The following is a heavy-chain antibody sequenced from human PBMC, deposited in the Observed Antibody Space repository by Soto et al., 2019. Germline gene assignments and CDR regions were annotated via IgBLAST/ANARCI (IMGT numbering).Heavy chain of an antibody. CDR1: GYTFTSYD. Sequence: ASVKVSCKASGYTFTSYDINWVRQATGPGLEWMGWMNPNSGNTGYAQKFQGRVTMTRNTSISTSYMELSSLRSEDTAVYYCARASYYDFWSGYYWFDPWGQGTLVTVSS. J-gene: IGHJ5*02. D-gene: IGHD3-3*01. V-gene: IGHV1-8*01. CDR2: MNPNSGNT. CDR3: ARASYYDFWSGYYWFDP.